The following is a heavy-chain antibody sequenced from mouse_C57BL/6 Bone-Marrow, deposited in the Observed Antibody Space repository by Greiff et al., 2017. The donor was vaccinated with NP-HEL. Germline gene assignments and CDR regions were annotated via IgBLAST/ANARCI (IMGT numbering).Heavy chain of an antibody. CDR1: GYTFTSYW. D-gene: IGHD4-1*01. CDR3: AREKETGGLYYFDY. V-gene: IGHV1-55*01. Sequence: QVQLQQPGAELVKPGASVKLSCKASGYTFTSYWMTWVQQRPGQGLEWIGDIYPGSGCTNYTETFKSKATLTVDTATSTAYMQLSSLTSEDSAVYYCAREKETGGLYYFDYWGQGTTLTVSS. J-gene: IGHJ2*01. CDR2: IYPGSGCT.